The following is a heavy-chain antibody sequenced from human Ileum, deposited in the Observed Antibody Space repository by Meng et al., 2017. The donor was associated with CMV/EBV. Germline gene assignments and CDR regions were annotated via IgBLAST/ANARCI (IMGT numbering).Heavy chain of an antibody. J-gene: IGHJ4*02. Sequence: GSIRIISFYWALIRQPPGKGLDCIGSIYYRGSTYYNPSLKSRVTISVDTSKNQFSLKLSSVTAADTAVYYCARHGKIAAPSRYFDYWGQGTLVTVSS. V-gene: IGHV4-39*01. D-gene: IGHD6-13*01. CDR2: IYYRGST. CDR3: ARHGKIAAPSRYFDY. CDR1: GSIRIISFY.